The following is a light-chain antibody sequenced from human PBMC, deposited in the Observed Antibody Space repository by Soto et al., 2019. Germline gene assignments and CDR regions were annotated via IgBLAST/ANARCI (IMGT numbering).Light chain of an antibody. J-gene: IGKJ1*01. CDR1: QNIGTY. CDR2: GAS. V-gene: IGKV3-20*01. CDR3: QQYSTSPRWT. Sequence: EIVLTQSPGTLSLSPGERATLSCRASQNIGTYLARYQHKTGQAPRVLIYGASTRATGIPDRFSGSGSGTDFTLTISRLDPADFAVYYCQQYSTSPRWTFGQGTKVDIK.